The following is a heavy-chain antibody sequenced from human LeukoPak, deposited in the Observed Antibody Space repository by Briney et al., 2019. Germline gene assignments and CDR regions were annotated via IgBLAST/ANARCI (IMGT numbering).Heavy chain of an antibody. CDR1: GYSFTSYY. V-gene: IGHV1-2*02. J-gene: IGHJ5*02. CDR3: ARGVAPAGKRLDP. CDR2: INPNGGGT. Sequence: ASVKVSCKTSGYSFTSYYIHWVRQAPGQGFEWLGWINPNGGGTFYAQKFQDSVTMTRDTSINTAYMELSTLRLDDTAMYYCARGVAPAGKRLDPWGQGTLITVSS. D-gene: IGHD6-13*01.